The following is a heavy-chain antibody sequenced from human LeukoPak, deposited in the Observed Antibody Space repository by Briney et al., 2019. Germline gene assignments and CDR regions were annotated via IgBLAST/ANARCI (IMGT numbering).Heavy chain of an antibody. CDR2: IYFSGST. J-gene: IGHJ6*02. V-gene: IGHV4-39*01. CDR3: ANLGYYNYGMDV. CDR1: GGSISITTYY. Sequence: SETLSLTCTVSGGSISITTYYWGWIRQPPGKGLEWIGTIYFSGSTYYNPSLKRRVTISVDTSKNQCSLTMSSVTAADTAVYYCANLGYYNYGMDVWGQGTTVTVSS.